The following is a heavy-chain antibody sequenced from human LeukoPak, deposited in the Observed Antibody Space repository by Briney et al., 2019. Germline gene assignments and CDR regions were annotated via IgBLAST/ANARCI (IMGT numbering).Heavy chain of an antibody. CDR1: GYSISSGYY. V-gene: IGHV4-38-2*01. D-gene: IGHD4-17*01. J-gene: IGHJ4*02. Sequence: SETLSLTCAVSGYSISSGYYLGWIRQPPGKGLEWIGSIYHSGSTYYNPSLKSRVTISVDTSKNQFSLKLSSVTAADTAVYYCARRTTVTLYYFDYWGQGTLVTV. CDR2: IYHSGST. CDR3: ARRTTVTLYYFDY.